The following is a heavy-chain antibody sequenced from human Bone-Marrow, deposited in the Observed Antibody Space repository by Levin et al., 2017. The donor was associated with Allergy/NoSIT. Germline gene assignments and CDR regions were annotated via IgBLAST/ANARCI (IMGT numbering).Heavy chain of an antibody. D-gene: IGHD5-24*01. CDR1: EFSFSRYG. J-gene: IGHJ5*01. CDR3: AKDRRTEKVTIEIEEFDS. CDR2: IWFDGSYK. Sequence: PGGSLRLSCVATEFSFSRYGMHWVRQAPGKGLEWVAGIWFDGSYKVYGESVKGRFTISRDNSKKTLYLQMTSLRGEDTAVYYCAKDRRTEKVTIEIEEFDSWGQGTLVTVSS. V-gene: IGHV3-33*06.